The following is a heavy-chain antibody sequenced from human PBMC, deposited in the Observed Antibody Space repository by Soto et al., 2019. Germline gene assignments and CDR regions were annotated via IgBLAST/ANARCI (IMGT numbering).Heavy chain of an antibody. J-gene: IGHJ4*01. V-gene: IGHV4-59*01. CDR1: GDSISTYY. D-gene: IGHD3-16*01. CDR3: ARGRFDFIWGPHDPYLDY. Sequence: PSETLSLTCTGSGDSISTYYWTLIRQPPGKGLEWIGYIYNSATTKYNPSLKSRVTIPVDTSKNQFSLKLSSVTTADTAVYYCARGRFDFIWGPHDPYLDYW. CDR2: IYNSATT.